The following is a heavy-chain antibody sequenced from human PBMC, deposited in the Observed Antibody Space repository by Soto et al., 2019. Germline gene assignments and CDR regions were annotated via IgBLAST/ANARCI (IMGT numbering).Heavy chain of an antibody. CDR2: IYYSGST. CDR1: GGSISSGDYY. Sequence: QVQLQESGPGLVKPSQILSLTCTVSGGSISSGDYYWSWIRQPPGKGLEWIGYIYYSGSTYYNPSLKSRVTISVDTSKNQFSLKLSSVTAADTAVYYCARDRYNYVDSYYGMDVWGQGTTVTVSS. J-gene: IGHJ6*02. V-gene: IGHV4-30-4*01. CDR3: ARDRYNYVDSYYGMDV. D-gene: IGHD1-20*01.